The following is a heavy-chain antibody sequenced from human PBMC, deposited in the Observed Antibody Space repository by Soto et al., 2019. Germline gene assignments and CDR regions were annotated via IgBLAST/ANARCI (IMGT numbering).Heavy chain of an antibody. CDR3: APTVPQLWSGGGDYYGMDV. V-gene: IGHV3-30*03. CDR2: ISYDGSNK. Sequence: GGSLRPSCAASGFTFSSYGMHWVRQAPGRGLEWVAVISYDGSNKYYADSVKGRFTISRDNSKNTLYLQMNSLRDETTAVYYCAPTVPQLWSGGGDYYGMDVWGQGTTVTSP. D-gene: IGHD5-18*01. CDR1: GFTFSSYG. J-gene: IGHJ6*02.